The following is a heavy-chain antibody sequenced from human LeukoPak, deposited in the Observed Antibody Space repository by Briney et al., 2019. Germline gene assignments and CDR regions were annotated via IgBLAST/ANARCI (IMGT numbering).Heavy chain of an antibody. J-gene: IGHJ6*03. CDR1: GFTFSSYA. CDR3: ARATKPSYQLLHYYYYYYMDV. V-gene: IGHV3-64*01. Sequence: GGSLRLSCAASGFTFSSYAMHWVRQAPGKGLEYVSAISSNGGSTYYANSVKGRFTISRDNSKNTLYLQMGSLRAEDMAVYYCARATKPSYQLLHYYYYYYMDVWGKGTTVTVSS. D-gene: IGHD2-2*01. CDR2: ISSNGGST.